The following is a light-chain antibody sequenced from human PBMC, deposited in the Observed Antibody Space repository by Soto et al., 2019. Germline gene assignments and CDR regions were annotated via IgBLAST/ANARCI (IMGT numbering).Light chain of an antibody. CDR3: CSYAGSSTPVV. V-gene: IGLV2-23*02. J-gene: IGLJ2*01. CDR1: NRDVGNYNL. CDR2: AVS. Sequence: QSALTQAASVSGSPGQSITISCTGTNRDVGNYNLVSWYQQHPGKAPKLMVYAVSQRPSGVANRFSGSKSANTASLTISGLQAEDEAYYYCCSYAGSSTPVVFGGGTKLTVL.